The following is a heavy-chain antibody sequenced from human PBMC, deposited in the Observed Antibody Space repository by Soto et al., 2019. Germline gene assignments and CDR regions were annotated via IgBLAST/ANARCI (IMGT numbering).Heavy chain of an antibody. D-gene: IGHD2-15*01. CDR3: ATGYCSGGSCYYLYFDY. CDR2: INHSGST. J-gene: IGHJ4*02. V-gene: IGHV4-34*01. CDR1: GGSFSGYY. Sequence: SETLSLTCAVYGGSFSGYYWSWIRQPPGKGLEWIGEINHSGSTNYNPSLKSRVTISVDTSKNQFSLKLSSVTAADTAVYYCATGYCSGGSCYYLYFDYWGQGTLVTVSS.